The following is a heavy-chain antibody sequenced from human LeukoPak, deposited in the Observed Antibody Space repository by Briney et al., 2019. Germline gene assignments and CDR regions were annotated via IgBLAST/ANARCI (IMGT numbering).Heavy chain of an antibody. D-gene: IGHD4-17*01. CDR2: IYSGGST. CDR1: GFTVSSNY. J-gene: IGHJ6*01. CDR3: ARVSIGDYYYYYGMDV. Sequence: GGSLRLSCAASGFTVSSNYMSWVRQAPGEGLEWVSVIYSGGSTYYADSVKGRFTISRDNSKNTLYLQMNSLRAEDTAVYYCARVSIGDYYYYYGMDVWGQGTTVTVSS. V-gene: IGHV3-53*01.